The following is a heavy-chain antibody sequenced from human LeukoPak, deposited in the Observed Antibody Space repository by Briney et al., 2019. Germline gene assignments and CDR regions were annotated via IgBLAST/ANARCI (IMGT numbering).Heavy chain of an antibody. CDR2: IYSGGST. CDR1: GFTVSSNY. CDR3: ARENYYDSSGYYYRGGYFDY. D-gene: IGHD3-22*01. Sequence: GGSLRLSCAASGFTVSSNYMSWVRQAPGKGLEWVSVIYSGGSTYYADSVKGRFTISRDNSKNTLYLQMNSLRAEDTAVYYCARENYYDSSGYYYRGGYFDYWGQGTLVTVSS. V-gene: IGHV3-66*01. J-gene: IGHJ4*02.